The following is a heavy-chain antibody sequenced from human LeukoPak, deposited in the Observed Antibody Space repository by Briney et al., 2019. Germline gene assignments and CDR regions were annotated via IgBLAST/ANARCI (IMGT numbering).Heavy chain of an antibody. CDR1: GGSVSSSSHY. J-gene: IGHJ4*02. CDR3: ARAFSTAWLGDSDS. V-gene: IGHV4-39*07. CDR2: ITYIGST. Sequence: SETLSLTCTVSGGSVSSSSHYCGWIRQPPGKGLEWIGSITYIGSTYYNPSLSSRVTISADTSKNQFSLKLTPVTAADTAVYYCARAFSTAWLGDSDSWGQGTLVTVSS. D-gene: IGHD2/OR15-2a*01.